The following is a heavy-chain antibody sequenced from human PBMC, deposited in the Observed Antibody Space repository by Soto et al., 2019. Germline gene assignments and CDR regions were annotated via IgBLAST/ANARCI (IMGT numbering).Heavy chain of an antibody. Sequence: QVQLQESGPGLVKPSETLSLTCTVSGGSTRNYFWSWIRQPPGKGLEWIGCIYYSGTTTYNSSLKSRVTISLDTSKNQFSLRLRSVTAADTAVYYCARYVNPYDTAVWFDPWGQGTLVTVSS. V-gene: IGHV4-59*01. J-gene: IGHJ5*02. CDR1: GGSTRNYF. CDR3: ARYVNPYDTAVWFDP. CDR2: IYYSGTT. D-gene: IGHD3-9*01.